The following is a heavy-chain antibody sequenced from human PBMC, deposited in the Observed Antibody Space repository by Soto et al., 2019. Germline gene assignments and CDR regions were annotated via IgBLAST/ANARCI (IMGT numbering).Heavy chain of an antibody. CDR1: GGSFSGYY. CDR2: INHSGST. D-gene: IGHD3-10*01. J-gene: IGHJ6*02. Sequence: SETLSLTCAVYGGSFSGYYWSWIRQPPGKGLEWIGEINHSGSTNYNPSLKSRVTISVDTSKNQSSLKLSSVTAADTAVYYCASKRITYYYGSGRSFYYYYGMDVWGQGTTVT. CDR3: ASKRITYYYGSGRSFYYYYGMDV. V-gene: IGHV4-34*01.